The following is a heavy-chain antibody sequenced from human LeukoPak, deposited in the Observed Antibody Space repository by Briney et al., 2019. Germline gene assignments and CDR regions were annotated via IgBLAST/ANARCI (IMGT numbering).Heavy chain of an antibody. Sequence: TSETLSLTCAVYGGSLSGDYWSWIRQPPGKGLEWIGDIDHSGSPNYNPSLKSRVTISEDTSKKHFSLKLSAVTAADTAVYYCARGLCGSGGCNYNYYGMDVWGQGTTVTVSS. CDR2: IDHSGSP. J-gene: IGHJ6*02. CDR1: GGSLSGDY. CDR3: ARGLCGSGGCNYNYYGMDV. V-gene: IGHV4-34*01. D-gene: IGHD3-10*01.